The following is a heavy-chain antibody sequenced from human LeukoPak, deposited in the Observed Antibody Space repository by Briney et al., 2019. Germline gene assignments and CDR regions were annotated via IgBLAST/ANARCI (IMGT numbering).Heavy chain of an antibody. D-gene: IGHD5-18*01. J-gene: IGHJ3*01. Sequence: GGSLRLSCAASEFTFGSFAMSWVRQAPGKGLEWVSYIRGGGAGALYADSVKGRFTVSRDNSRSTLYLQMNSLRVEDTAVYYCAKCAQSYGNDAFDLWGPGTMVTVSP. CDR1: EFTFGSFA. CDR2: IRGGGAGA. CDR3: AKCAQSYGNDAFDL. V-gene: IGHV3-23*01.